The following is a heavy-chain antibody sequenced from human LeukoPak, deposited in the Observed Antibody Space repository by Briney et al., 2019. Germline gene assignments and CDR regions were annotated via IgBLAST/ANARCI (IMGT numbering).Heavy chain of an antibody. CDR1: GFTFSSYS. CDR2: ISGSGGST. V-gene: IGHV3-23*01. Sequence: GGSLRLSCAASGFTFSSYSMNWVRQAPGKGLEWVSAISGSGGSTYYADSVKGRFTISRDNSKNTLYLQMNSLRAEDTAVYYCAKDADYDFWSGSDYWGQGTLVTVSS. CDR3: AKDADYDFWSGSDY. D-gene: IGHD3-3*01. J-gene: IGHJ4*02.